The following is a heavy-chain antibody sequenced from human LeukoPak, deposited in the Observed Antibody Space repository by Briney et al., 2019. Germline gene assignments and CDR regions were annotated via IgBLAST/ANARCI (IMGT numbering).Heavy chain of an antibody. V-gene: IGHV3-23*01. Sequence: GGSLRLSCSASGFSFSSYTMTWVRQAPGKGPEWVSIISGGGDTTFYTDSVKGRFTISRDDSKNTVYLQMKSLRDEDTALYYCARQRAFDIWGQGTMVTVSS. CDR3: ARQRAFDI. CDR1: GFSFSSYT. J-gene: IGHJ3*02. CDR2: ISGGGDTT.